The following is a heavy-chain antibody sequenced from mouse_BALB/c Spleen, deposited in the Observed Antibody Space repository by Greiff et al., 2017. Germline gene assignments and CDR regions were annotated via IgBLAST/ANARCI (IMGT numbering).Heavy chain of an antibody. Sequence: DLVKPGASVKLSCKASGYTFTSYWINWIKQRPGQGLEWLGRIAPGSGSTYYNEMFKGKATLTVDTSSSTAYIQLSSLSSEDSAVYFCASLATRYYAMDYWGQGTSVTVSS. CDR2: IAPGSGST. CDR3: ASLATRYYAMDY. V-gene: IGHV1S41*01. CDR1: GYTFTSYW. D-gene: IGHD1-1*01. J-gene: IGHJ4*01.